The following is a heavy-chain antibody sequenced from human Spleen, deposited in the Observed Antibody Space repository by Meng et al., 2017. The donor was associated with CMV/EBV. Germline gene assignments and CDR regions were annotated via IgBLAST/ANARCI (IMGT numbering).Heavy chain of an antibody. CDR1: GYTFTGYF. J-gene: IGHJ4*02. CDR2: IKPSNGGI. D-gene: IGHD3-22*01. Sequence: ASVKVSCKASGYTFTGYFIHWVRQAPGQGLEWLGWIKPSNGGIHYAQNFQGRVTMTRDTSVNTAYMELSRLRSDDTAVYYCARALQVTSPNYYESSAYHFDLDYYDYWGRGTLVTVSS. CDR3: ARALQVTSPNYYESSAYHFDLDYYDY. V-gene: IGHV1-2*02.